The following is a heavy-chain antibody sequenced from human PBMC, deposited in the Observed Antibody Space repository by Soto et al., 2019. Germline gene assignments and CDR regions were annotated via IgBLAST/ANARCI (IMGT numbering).Heavy chain of an antibody. CDR1: GFTFSTYA. J-gene: IGHJ4*02. V-gene: IGHV3-23*01. CDR3: VRGVRLHFDL. CDR2: ISGSVNKT. Sequence: XECLRLSCGVSGFTFSTYAMSWVRQAPGKGLEWVSAISGSVNKTFYADSVKGRFTISRDNSKNTLHLHMSSLRVEDTAVYYCVRGVRLHFDLWGQGTLVTVSS.